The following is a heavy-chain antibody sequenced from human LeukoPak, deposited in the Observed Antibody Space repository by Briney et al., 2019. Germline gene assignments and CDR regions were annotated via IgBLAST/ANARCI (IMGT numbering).Heavy chain of an antibody. Sequence: PSETLSLTCTVSGGSISSSSYYWDWIRQPPGKGLEWIGSLYYSGSTYYNPSLKSRVTMSVDTSTNQFSLKLSSVTAADTAVYYCATDISWFDPWGRGTLVPVSS. J-gene: IGHJ5*02. V-gene: IGHV4-39*07. CDR3: ATDISWFDP. CDR2: LYYSGST. CDR1: GGSISSSSYY.